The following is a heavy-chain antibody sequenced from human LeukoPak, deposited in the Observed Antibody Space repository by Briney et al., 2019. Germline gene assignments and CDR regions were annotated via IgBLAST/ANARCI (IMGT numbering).Heavy chain of an antibody. J-gene: IGHJ4*02. CDR3: ARFDTAMVLFDY. CDR2: IYHSGST. Sequence: SETLSPTCAVSGGSISSGGYSWSWIRQPPGKGLEWIGYIYHSGSTYYNPSLKSRVTISVDRSKNQFSLKLSSVTAADTAVYYCARFDTAMVLFDYWGQGTLVTVSS. V-gene: IGHV4-30-2*01. D-gene: IGHD5-18*01. CDR1: GGSISSGGYS.